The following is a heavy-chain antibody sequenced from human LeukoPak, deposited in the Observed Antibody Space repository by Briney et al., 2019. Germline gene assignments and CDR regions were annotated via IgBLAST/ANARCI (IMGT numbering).Heavy chain of an antibody. D-gene: IGHD3-22*01. CDR2: IYYSGST. CDR3: ARSDYYDGSDGIGY. CDR1: GGSISSGDFY. Sequence: TSQTLSLTCTVSGGSISSGDFYWSWIRQPPGKGLEWIGYIYYSGSTYYTPSLRSRLTISLETSKNQFSLKLTSVTAADTAVYYCARSDYYDGSDGIGYWGQGTLVTVSS. V-gene: IGHV4-30-4*01. J-gene: IGHJ4*02.